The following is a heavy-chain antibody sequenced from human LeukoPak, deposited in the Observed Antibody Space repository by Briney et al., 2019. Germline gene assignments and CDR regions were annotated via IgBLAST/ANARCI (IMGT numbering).Heavy chain of an antibody. Sequence: SETLSLTCTVSGGSISSSSYYWGWIRQPPGKGLGWIGSIYYSGSTYYNPSLKSRVTISVDTSKNQFSLKLSSVTAADTAVYYCARDSRDGYNYLDYWGQGTLVTVSS. J-gene: IGHJ4*02. CDR2: IYYSGST. V-gene: IGHV4-39*07. CDR3: ARDSRDGYNYLDY. D-gene: IGHD5-24*01. CDR1: GGSISSSSYY.